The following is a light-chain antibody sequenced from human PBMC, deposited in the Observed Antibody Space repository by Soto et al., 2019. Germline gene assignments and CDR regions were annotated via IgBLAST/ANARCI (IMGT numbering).Light chain of an antibody. CDR2: DVS. J-gene: IGLJ3*02. V-gene: IGLV2-14*03. CDR1: RSDVGGYNY. Sequence: QAVVTQPASVSGSPGQSITISCTGTRSDVGGYNYVSWYQQHSGKAPKLMIYDVSNRPSGVSSRFSGSKSGNTASLTISGLQVEDEADYYCSSYTGSITWVFGGGTKLTVL. CDR3: SSYTGSITWV.